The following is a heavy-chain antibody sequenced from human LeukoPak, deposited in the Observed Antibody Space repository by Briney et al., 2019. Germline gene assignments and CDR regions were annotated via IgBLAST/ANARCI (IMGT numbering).Heavy chain of an antibody. CDR3: ARRGSGSYLDFDY. Sequence: PGGSLKISCQGSGYSFTNYWITWVRQMPGKGLEWMGRINPTDSYTKYSPSFQGHVTILVDKSINTAYLQWSSLKASDTAIYYCARRGSGSYLDFDYWGQGTLVTVSS. D-gene: IGHD3-10*01. V-gene: IGHV5-10-1*01. J-gene: IGHJ4*02. CDR2: INPTDSYT. CDR1: GYSFTNYW.